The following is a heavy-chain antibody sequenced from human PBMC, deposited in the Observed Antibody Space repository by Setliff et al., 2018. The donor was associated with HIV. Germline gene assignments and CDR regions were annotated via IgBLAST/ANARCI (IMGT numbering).Heavy chain of an antibody. CDR2: VNRDGGA. V-gene: IGHV4-34*01. CDR3: ARGGTVSADFDS. Sequence: PSETLSLTCAVYGGSLTGYFWTWIRQSPGKGLEWVGQVNRDGGAHYNPSLRSRVTISVDTSKNQFSLKLTSMTAADTAVYFCARGGTVSADFDSWGQGTLVTVSS. CDR1: GGSLTGYF. J-gene: IGHJ4*02. D-gene: IGHD6-19*01.